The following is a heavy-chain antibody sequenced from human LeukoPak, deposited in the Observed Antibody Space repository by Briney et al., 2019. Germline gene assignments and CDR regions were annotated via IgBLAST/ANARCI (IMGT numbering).Heavy chain of an antibody. J-gene: IGHJ3*02. CDR1: GGTLSSYA. Sequence: SVKVSCKASGGTLSSYAISWVRQAPGQGLEWMGRIIPILGIANYAQKFQGRVTITADRSTSTAYMELSSLRSEDTAVYYCAREPTPGYSSGWYPAGAFDIWSQGTMVTVSS. D-gene: IGHD6-19*01. CDR3: AREPTPGYSSGWYPAGAFDI. V-gene: IGHV1-69*04. CDR2: IIPILGIA.